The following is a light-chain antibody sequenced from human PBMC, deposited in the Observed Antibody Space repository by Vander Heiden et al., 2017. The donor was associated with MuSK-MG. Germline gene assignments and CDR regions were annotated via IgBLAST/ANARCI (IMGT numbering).Light chain of an antibody. CDR2: GKN. Sequence: SSELTQDAAVSVALGQTVRIKCQGDSLRSYYASWYQQKPGQAPVLVIYGKNNRPSGIPDRFSGSSSGNTASLTITGAQAEDEADYYCNSRDSSGNHVVFGGGTKLTVL. CDR1: SLRSYY. V-gene: IGLV3-19*01. CDR3: NSRDSSGNHVV. J-gene: IGLJ2*01.